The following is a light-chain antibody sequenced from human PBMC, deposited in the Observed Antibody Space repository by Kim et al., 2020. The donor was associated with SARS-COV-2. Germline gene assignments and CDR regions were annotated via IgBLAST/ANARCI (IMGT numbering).Light chain of an antibody. CDR2: QAS. Sequence: SVGGGVNSPVRGIQNVDTGLTWSQHKPGKAPKLMMYQASRVQSGVPSRFSGSGSGTDFTLTSSGMQPDDFATYYCQQYKSHSPGYTWGQGTKRE. CDR3: QQYKSHSPGYT. J-gene: IGKJ2*01. CDR1: QNVDTG. V-gene: IGKV1-5*03.